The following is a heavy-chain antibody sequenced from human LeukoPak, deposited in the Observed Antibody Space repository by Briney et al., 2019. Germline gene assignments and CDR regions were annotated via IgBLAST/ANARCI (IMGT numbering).Heavy chain of an antibody. CDR2: IKSDGSTT. V-gene: IGHV3-74*01. D-gene: IGHD4-11*01. Sequence: GGSLRPSCAASGFTFSSYWMHWVGQAPGKGLVWVSRIKSDGSTTTYADSVKGRFTISRDNAKNTLYLQMNSLRVEDTAVYYCARDHSPGWFGLWGQGTLVTVSS. J-gene: IGHJ5*02. CDR1: GFTFSSYW. CDR3: ARDHSPGWFGL.